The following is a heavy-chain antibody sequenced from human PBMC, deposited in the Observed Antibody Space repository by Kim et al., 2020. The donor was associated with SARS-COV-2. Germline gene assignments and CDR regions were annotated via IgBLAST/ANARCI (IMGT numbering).Heavy chain of an antibody. V-gene: IGHV3-30*18. J-gene: IGHJ4*02. D-gene: IGHD3-10*01. CDR2: ISYDGSNK. CDR1: GFTFSSYG. CDR3: AKDPRNGYYYGSGSPDY. Sequence: GGSLRLSCAASGFTFSSYGMHWVRQAPGKGLEWVAVISYDGSNKYYADSVKGRFTISRDNSKNTLYLQMNSLRAEDTAVYYCAKDPRNGYYYGSGSPDYWGQGTLVTVSS.